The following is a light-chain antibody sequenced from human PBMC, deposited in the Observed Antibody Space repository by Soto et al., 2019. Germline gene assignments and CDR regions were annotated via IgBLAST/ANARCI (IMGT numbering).Light chain of an antibody. J-gene: IGKJ2*01. CDR1: QSIRSD. CDR2: GAS. CDR3: QHYNIWPYT. V-gene: IGKV3-15*01. Sequence: EIVMTQSPVSLSVSPGERATFSCRASQSIRSDLAWYQHKPGQAPRLLIYGASTKATGIPARFSGSGSGTEFTLTISRLQAEDCAVYYCQHYNIWPYTFGQGTKLEI.